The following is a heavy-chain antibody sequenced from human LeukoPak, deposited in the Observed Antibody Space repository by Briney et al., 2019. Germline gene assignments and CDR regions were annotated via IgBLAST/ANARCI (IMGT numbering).Heavy chain of an antibody. D-gene: IGHD3-3*01. V-gene: IGHV1-8*03. CDR1: GYTFTSYD. Sequence: ASVKVSCKASGYTFTSYDINLVRQATGQGLEWIGWMNPNSGNTGYAQKFQGRVTITRNTSISTAYMELSSLRSEDTAVYYCARSSFGVVPSGPWGRGTLVTVSS. J-gene: IGHJ5*02. CDR2: MNPNSGNT. CDR3: ARSSFGVVPSGP.